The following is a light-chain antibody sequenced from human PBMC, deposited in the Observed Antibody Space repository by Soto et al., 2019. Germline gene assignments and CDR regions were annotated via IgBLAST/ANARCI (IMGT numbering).Light chain of an antibody. CDR2: DVS. J-gene: IGLJ3*02. CDR3: SSFTTSATLV. CDR1: NSDVCAYNY. Sequence: QSALTQPASVSGSPGQSITISCAGSNSDVCAYNYVSWYQQHPGKAPKLIIFDVSNRPSGVSDRFSASKSGNTASLTISGLQPEDEADYYCSSFTTSATLVFGGGTKLTVL. V-gene: IGLV2-14*03.